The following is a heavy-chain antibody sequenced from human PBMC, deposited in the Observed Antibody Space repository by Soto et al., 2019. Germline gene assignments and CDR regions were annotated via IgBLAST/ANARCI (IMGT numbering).Heavy chain of an antibody. V-gene: IGHV3-53*01. D-gene: IGHD3-22*01. CDR3: GRGLYFYDNSGYLPFDY. CDR2: IYSGGST. CDR1: GFTVSGNY. Sequence: GGSLRLSCAASGFTVSGNYMSWVRQAPGKGLEWVSLIYSGGSTYYADSVKGRFTISRDNSKNTLYLQMNSLRAEDTAVYYCGRGLYFYDNSGYLPFDYWGQGNLVTVSS. J-gene: IGHJ4*02.